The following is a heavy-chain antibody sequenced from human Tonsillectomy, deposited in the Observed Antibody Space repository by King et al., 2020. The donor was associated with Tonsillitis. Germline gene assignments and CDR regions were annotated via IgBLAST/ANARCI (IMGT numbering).Heavy chain of an antibody. V-gene: IGHV1-18*01. Sequence: VQLVESGAEVKKPGASVKVSCKTSGYTFTSYGIIWVRQAPGQGLEWMGWISTYNGNTNYAQRLQGRVTMTTDTSTSTAYMELRSLRSDDTAVYYCARVGDIVVVPAAINWGQGTLVTVSS. CDR3: ARVGDIVVVPAAIN. J-gene: IGHJ4*02. CDR2: ISTYNGNT. CDR1: GYTFTSYG. D-gene: IGHD2-2*01.